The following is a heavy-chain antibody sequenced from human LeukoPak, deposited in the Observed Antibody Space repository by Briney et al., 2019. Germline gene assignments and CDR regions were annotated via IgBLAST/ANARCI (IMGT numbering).Heavy chain of an antibody. CDR2: INHSGST. CDR3: ARVVAALFDY. D-gene: IGHD2-15*01. J-gene: IGHJ4*02. V-gene: IGHV4-34*01. CDR1: GGSFSGYY. Sequence: PSETLSLTCAVYGGSFSGYYWSWIRQPPGKGLEWIGEINHSGSTNYNPSLKSRVTISVDKSKNQFSLKLSSVTAADTAVYYCARVVAALFDYWGQGTLVTVSS.